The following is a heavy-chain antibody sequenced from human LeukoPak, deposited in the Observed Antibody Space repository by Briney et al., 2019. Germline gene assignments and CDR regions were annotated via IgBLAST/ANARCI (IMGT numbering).Heavy chain of an antibody. J-gene: IGHJ4*02. CDR3: ARDRWLVTMVRGVIIDY. CDR2: INTNSGGT. Sequence: GSVRLSCTASGYTFTGYYMHWVRQAPGQGLEWMGRINTNSGGTNYAQKFQGRVTMTRDTSIRTAYMELSRLRSDDTAVYYCARDRWLVTMVRGVIIDYWGQGTLVTVSS. V-gene: IGHV1-2*06. CDR1: GYTFTGYY. D-gene: IGHD3-10*01.